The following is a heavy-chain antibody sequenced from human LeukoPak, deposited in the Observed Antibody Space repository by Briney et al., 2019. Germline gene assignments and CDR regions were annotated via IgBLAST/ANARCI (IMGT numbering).Heavy chain of an antibody. CDR2: INQDGSAR. J-gene: IGHJ4*02. CDR1: GLTISRNW. V-gene: IGHV3-7*01. D-gene: IGHD2-2*01. Sequence: GGSLRLSCAASGLTISRNWMSWVRQAPGKGLEWVANINQDGSARDYVDSVRGRFTISRDNPKNSLFLQMNSLRAEDTALYYCARHDSSSTSCSQSLDYWGRGTLVTVSS. CDR3: ARHDSSSTSCSQSLDY.